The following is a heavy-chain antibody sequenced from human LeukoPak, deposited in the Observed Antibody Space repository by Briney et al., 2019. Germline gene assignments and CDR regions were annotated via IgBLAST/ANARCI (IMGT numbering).Heavy chain of an antibody. CDR1: GFTFSSYG. CDR3: ARRRTAYYYDSSGYWRSEYFQH. Sequence: GGSLRLSCAASGFTFSSYGMHWVRQAPGKGLEWVAFIRYDGSNKYYADSVKGRFTISRDNSKNTLYLQMNSLRAEDTAVYYCARRRTAYYYDSSGYWRSEYFQHWGQGTLVTVSS. J-gene: IGHJ1*01. CDR2: IRYDGSNK. V-gene: IGHV3-30*02. D-gene: IGHD3-22*01.